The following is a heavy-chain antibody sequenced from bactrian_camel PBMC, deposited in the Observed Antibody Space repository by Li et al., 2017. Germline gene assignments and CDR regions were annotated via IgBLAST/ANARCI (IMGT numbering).Heavy chain of an antibody. CDR2: LNMLSST. J-gene: IGHJ4*01. V-gene: IGHV3S53*01. CDR1: GDTISRYC. Sequence: HVQLVESGGGSVQVGGSLRLSCVASGDTISRYCMGWFRRAPGKEREAVANLNMLSSTIYADSVKGRFTISQNNAKTTTWLQMNNLKLDDTAMYYCAPDSSPQMGCYWTRGTQVTVS. CDR3: APDSSPQMGCY. D-gene: IGHD5*01.